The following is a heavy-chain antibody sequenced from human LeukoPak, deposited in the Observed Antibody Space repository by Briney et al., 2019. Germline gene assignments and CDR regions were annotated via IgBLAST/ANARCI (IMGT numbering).Heavy chain of an antibody. V-gene: IGHV1-18*01. CDR1: GYTFTSYG. D-gene: IGHD3-10*01. CDR3: ARSILLWFGELRNDFDY. CDR2: ISAYNGNT. Sequence: ASVKVSCKASGYTFTSYGISWVRQVPGQGLEWMGWISAYNGNTNYAQKLQGRVTMTTDTSISTAYMELSRLRSDDTAVYYCARSILLWFGELRNDFDYWGQGTLVTVSS. J-gene: IGHJ4*02.